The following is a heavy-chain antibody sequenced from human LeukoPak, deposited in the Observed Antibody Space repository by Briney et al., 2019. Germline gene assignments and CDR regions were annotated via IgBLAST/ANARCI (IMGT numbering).Heavy chain of an antibody. CDR1: GYTLTELS. CDR3: ARDNCSSTSCPYYYYMDV. J-gene: IGHJ6*03. D-gene: IGHD2-2*01. V-gene: IGHV1-24*01. CDR2: FDPEDGET. Sequence: ASVKVSCKVSGYTLTELSMHWVRQAPGKGLEWMGGFDPEDGETIYAQKFQGRVTMTEDTSTDTAYMELSSLRSEDTAVYYCARDNCSSTSCPYYYYMDVWGKGTTVTVSS.